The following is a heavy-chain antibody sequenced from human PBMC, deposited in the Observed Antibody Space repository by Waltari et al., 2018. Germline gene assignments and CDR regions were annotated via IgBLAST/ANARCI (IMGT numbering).Heavy chain of an antibody. V-gene: IGHV1-46*01. D-gene: IGHD3-10*01. J-gene: IGHJ6*03. CDR2: INPSGGST. CDR3: ARDRMVRGKGTWYYYMDV. CDR1: GYTFTSYY. Sequence: QVQLVQSGAEVKKPGASVKVSCKASGYTFTSYYMHWVRQAPGQGLEWMGIINPSGGSTSYAQKFQGRVTITADKSTSTAYMELSSLRSEDTAVYYCARDRMVRGKGTWYYYMDVWGKGTTVTVSS.